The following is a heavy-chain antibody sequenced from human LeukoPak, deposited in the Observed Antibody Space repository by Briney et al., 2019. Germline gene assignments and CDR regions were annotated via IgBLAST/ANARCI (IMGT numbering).Heavy chain of an antibody. J-gene: IGHJ4*02. CDR2: MSGSGDII. D-gene: IGHD3-10*01. V-gene: IGHV3-48*01. CDR3: ARDVYYGSGSPRLDY. CDR1: GSTCSDYN. Sequence: WGSLRRSCAASGSTCSDYNMNWVRQGPGKGLESVSYMSGSGDIISYAYSVKGRFASARDNAKNSLYLQMNSLRAEDTAVYYCARDVYYGSGSPRLDYWGQGTPVTVSS.